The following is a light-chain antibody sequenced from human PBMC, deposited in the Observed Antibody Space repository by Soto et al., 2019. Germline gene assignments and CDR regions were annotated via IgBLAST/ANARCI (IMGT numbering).Light chain of an antibody. V-gene: IGKV3-20*01. Sequence: VLTQSPGTLSLSPGERATLSCRASQSVNNNYLAWYQQKPGQSPRLLIYGASIRATATPDRFSGSGSGTDFTLTISRLEPEDSAVYYCQQHSRSITFGGGTKVDIK. J-gene: IGKJ4*01. CDR2: GAS. CDR3: QQHSRSIT. CDR1: QSVNNNY.